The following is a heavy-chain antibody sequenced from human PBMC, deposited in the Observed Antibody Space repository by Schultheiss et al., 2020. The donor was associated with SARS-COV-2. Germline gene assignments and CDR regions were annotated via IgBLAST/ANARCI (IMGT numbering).Heavy chain of an antibody. D-gene: IGHD4-17*01. V-gene: IGHV4-34*01. CDR2: INHSGST. CDR3: ARGLTVTTFGNYYYYYGMDV. CDR1: GGSISSYY. J-gene: IGHJ6*02. Sequence: SQTLSLTCPVSGGSISSYYWSWIRQPPGKGLEWIGEINHSGSTNYNPSLKSRVTISVDTSKNQFSLKLSSVTAADTAVYYCARGLTVTTFGNYYYYYGMDVWGQGTTVTVSS.